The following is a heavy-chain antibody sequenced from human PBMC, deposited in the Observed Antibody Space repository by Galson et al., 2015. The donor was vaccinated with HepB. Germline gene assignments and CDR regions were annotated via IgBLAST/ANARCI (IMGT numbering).Heavy chain of an antibody. CDR1: GGSISTYY. Sequence: LSLTCTVSGGSISTYYWSWIRQSPGKGLEWIGYIYYSGNINYNPSLNSRVTISVDTSKNQFSLKGNSVTAADTAVYYCARVASFCTSTSCSYWYFDLWGRGTLVTVSS. V-gene: IGHV4-59*01. D-gene: IGHD2-2*01. CDR3: ARVASFCTSTSCSYWYFDL. CDR2: IYYSGNI. J-gene: IGHJ2*01.